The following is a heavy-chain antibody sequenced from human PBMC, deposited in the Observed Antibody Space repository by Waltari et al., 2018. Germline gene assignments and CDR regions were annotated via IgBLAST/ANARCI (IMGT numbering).Heavy chain of an antibody. J-gene: IGHJ6*03. CDR2: ISDDGQTS. V-gene: IGHV3-23*01. CDR3: AKGIRATATYFYMDV. CDR1: FSTYA. D-gene: IGHD3-10*01. Sequence: FSTYAMTWVRQAPGKGLEWVSSISDDGQTSFYADSVKGRCIISRDNSKSTLFLHLNSLRGDDTARYYCAKGIRATATYFYMDVWGKGTTVTVSS.